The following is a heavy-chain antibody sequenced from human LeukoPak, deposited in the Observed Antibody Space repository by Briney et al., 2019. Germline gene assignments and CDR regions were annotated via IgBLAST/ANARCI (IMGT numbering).Heavy chain of an antibody. V-gene: IGHV4-4*02. D-gene: IGHD6-6*01. CDR1: GGSISSSNW. CDR2: IYHSGST. CDR3: ARDELVRGGLFDS. J-gene: IGHJ4*02. Sequence: PSGTLSLTCAVSGGSISSSNWWSWVRQPPGKGLEWIGEIYHSGSTNYNPSLKSRVTISVDTSKNQFSLKLSSVTAADTAVYYCARDELVRGGLFDSWGQGILVTVSS.